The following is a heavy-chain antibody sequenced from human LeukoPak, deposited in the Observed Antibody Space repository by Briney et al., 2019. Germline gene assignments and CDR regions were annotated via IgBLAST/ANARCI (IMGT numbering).Heavy chain of an antibody. D-gene: IGHD4-11*01. Sequence: GGALRLSCAASGFTFNQYWMHWVRPAPGAGLEGVSRLKTDGSRTNYADSVKGRFTISRDNARNTVYLQMNILRAEDTAIYYRSMDRPGSNSLDYWGQGTLVNVSS. V-gene: IGHV3-74*01. CDR2: LKTDGSRT. CDR1: GFTFNQYW. CDR3: SMDRPGSNSLDY. J-gene: IGHJ4*01.